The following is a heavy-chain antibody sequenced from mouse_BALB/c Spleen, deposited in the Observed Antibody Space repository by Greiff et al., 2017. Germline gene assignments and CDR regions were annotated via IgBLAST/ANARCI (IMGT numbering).Heavy chain of an antibody. CDR2: INPSNGGT. CDR3: TRGIYGNYEMAY. D-gene: IGHD2-1*01. CDR1: GYTFTSYY. V-gene: IGHV1S81*02. Sequence: VQLQQPGAELVKPGASVKLSCKASGYTFTSYYLYWVKQRPGQGLEWIGGINPSNGGTNFNEKFKSKATLTVDKSSSTAYMQLSSLTSEDSAVYYCTRGIYGNYEMAYWGQGTLVTVSA. J-gene: IGHJ3*01.